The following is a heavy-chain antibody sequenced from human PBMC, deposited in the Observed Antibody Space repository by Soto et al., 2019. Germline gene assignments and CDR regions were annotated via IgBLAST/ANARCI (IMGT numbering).Heavy chain of an antibody. D-gene: IGHD4-17*01. CDR3: AKKRGVRDGDYQYYFDY. CDR2: ISGSGGST. V-gene: IGHV3-23*01. Sequence: PGGSLRLSCAASGFTFSSYAMSWVRQAPGKGLEWVSAISGSGGSTYYADSVKGRFTISRDNSKNTLYLQLNSLRAEDTALYYCAKKRGVRDGDYQYYFDYWGQGTLVTVSS. J-gene: IGHJ4*02. CDR1: GFTFSSYA.